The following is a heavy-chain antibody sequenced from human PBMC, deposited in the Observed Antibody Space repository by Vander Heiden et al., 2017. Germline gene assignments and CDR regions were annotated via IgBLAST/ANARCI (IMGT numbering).Heavy chain of an antibody. CDR1: GGSISSGGYY. V-gene: IGHV4-31*03. D-gene: IGHD3-16*01. CDR3: ARSGGWDYFEH. J-gene: IGHJ4*02. CDR2: IFESGKT. Sequence: HVHLQESGPGLVKPPQALSLPCSVPGGSISSGGYYWNWIRQHPGKGLEWIGSIFESGKTYCSPSLKNRMSISLDTSESQFSLKLTSLTAADTAVYYCARSGGWDYFEHWGQGTLVIVSS.